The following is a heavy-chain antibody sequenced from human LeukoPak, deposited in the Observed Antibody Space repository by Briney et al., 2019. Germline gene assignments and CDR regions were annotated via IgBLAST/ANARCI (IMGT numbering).Heavy chain of an antibody. V-gene: IGHV2-70*04. CDR3: ARIGDSSGWRFDY. CDR2: IDWDDDK. Sequence: SGPTLVNPTQTLTLTCTFSGFSLRTREMRVSWIRQPPGKALEWLSRIDWDDDKFYSTSLKTRLTLSKDTSKNQVVLTMTNMDPVDTATYYCARIGDSSGWRFDYWGQGTLVTVSS. CDR1: GFSLRTREMR. J-gene: IGHJ4*02. D-gene: IGHD6-19*01.